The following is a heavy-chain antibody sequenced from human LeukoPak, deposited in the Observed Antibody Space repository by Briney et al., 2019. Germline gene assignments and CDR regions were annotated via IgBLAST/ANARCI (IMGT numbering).Heavy chain of an antibody. CDR1: GGTFSSYA. Sequence: SVKVSCKASGGTFSSYAISWVRQAPGQGLEWMGRIIPILGIANYAQKFQGRVTITADKSTSTAYMELSSLRSEDTAVYYCAREETYYDFWSRYYPSKNWFDPWGQGTLVTVSS. CDR2: IIPILGIA. D-gene: IGHD3-3*01. CDR3: AREETYYDFWSRYYPSKNWFDP. J-gene: IGHJ5*02. V-gene: IGHV1-69*04.